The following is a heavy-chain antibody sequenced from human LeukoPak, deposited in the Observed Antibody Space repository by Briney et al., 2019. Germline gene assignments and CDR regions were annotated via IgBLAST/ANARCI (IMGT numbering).Heavy chain of an antibody. V-gene: IGHV3-30*18. CDR1: GFTFSSYG. Sequence: GGSLRLSCAASGFTFSSYGMYWVGRAPGKGLDGVAVISYHGSKKYYADSVKGRFTISRDNSKNPSYLQMNSLRGEATAVYYCAKGRDSWSNKIDYWGQRTLVTVSS. D-gene: IGHD3-3*01. CDR2: ISYHGSKK. J-gene: IGHJ4*02. CDR3: AKGRDSWSNKIDY.